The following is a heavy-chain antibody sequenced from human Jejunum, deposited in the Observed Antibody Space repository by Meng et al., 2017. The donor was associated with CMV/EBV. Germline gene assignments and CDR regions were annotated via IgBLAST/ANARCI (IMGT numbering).Heavy chain of an antibody. CDR3: ARGPYCSRTSCYNYYYGMDV. J-gene: IGHJ6*02. CDR2: IESFSSTM. D-gene: IGHD2-2*02. V-gene: IGHV3-48*01. CDR1: YS. Sequence: YSMNWVRQAPGKGLEWLAYIESFSSTMYYIDSIKGRFTISRDNAKNSLYLQMNSLRAEDTAVDYCARGPYCSRTSCYNYYYGMDVWGQGTTVTVSS.